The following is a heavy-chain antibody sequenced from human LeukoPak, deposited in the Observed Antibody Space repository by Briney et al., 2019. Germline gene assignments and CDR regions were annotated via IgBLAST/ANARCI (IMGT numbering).Heavy chain of an antibody. CDR2: ISTSSSYI. J-gene: IGHJ4*02. D-gene: IGHD2-21*01. CDR3: ARGTGARDRGRFDEVVVIAPHDY. Sequence: GGSLRLSCAASGFIFSTYSMNWVRQAPGKGLEWVSSISTSSSYINYADSVKGRFTISRDNAKNSLYLQMNGLRAEDTAVYYCARGTGARDRGRFDEVVVIAPHDYWGQGTLVTVSS. CDR1: GFIFSTYS. V-gene: IGHV3-21*01.